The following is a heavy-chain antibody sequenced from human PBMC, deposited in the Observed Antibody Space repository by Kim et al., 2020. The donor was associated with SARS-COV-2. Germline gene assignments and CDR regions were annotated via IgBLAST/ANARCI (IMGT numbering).Heavy chain of an antibody. CDR3: ARGAYGDVSFDY. D-gene: IGHD4-17*01. J-gene: IGHJ4*02. V-gene: IGHV1-18*01. Sequence: KYGQKGQGRVIMTTDTSTNTAYMELWSLRSDDTAMYYCARGAYGDVSFDYWGQGTLVTVSS.